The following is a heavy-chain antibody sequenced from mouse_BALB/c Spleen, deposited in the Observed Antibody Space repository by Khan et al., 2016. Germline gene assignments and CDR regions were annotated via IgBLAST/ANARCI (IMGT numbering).Heavy chain of an antibody. V-gene: IGHV3-1*02. D-gene: IGHD1-2*01. CDR1: GYSITSGYG. CDR2: ICYRGSS. CDR3: ARTARIKS. Sequence: VQLQQSGPGLVKPSQSLSLTCTVTGYSITSGYGWNWIRQFPGNKLEWLGYICYRGSSNYNPSLKSRISITRDTSNTQFIVQLNSVTTVNAATYYWARTARIKSRGQGTTLTVSS. J-gene: IGHJ2*01.